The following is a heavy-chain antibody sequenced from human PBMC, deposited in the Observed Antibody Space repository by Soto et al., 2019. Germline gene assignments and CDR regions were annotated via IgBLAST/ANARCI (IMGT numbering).Heavy chain of an antibody. V-gene: IGHV3-23*01. CDR3: ATVHNTSRSFDY. CDR1: GFTFNIYA. CDR2: TGATGRTT. D-gene: IGHD1-20*01. Sequence: GGSLRLSCAASGFTFNIYAMTWVRQAPGKGLEWVSTTGATGRTTYYSDAVKGRFTVSRDNSKNTLDLQMSNLRAEDTAVYYCATVHNTSRSFDYWGQGTLVTVSS. J-gene: IGHJ4*02.